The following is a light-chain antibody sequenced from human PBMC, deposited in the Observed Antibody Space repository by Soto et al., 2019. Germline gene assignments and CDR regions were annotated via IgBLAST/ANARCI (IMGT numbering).Light chain of an antibody. CDR3: ETWESSLSAVV. CDR2: DNN. CDR1: SSNIGNNY. J-gene: IGLJ3*02. V-gene: IGLV1-51*01. Sequence: QSVLTQPPSVSAAPGQKVTISCSGSSSNIGNNYVSWYQQLPGTAPKLLIYDNNKRPSVMPDRFSGSKSGTSASLGITGLQTGDEADYYCETWESSLSAVVFGGGTKLTVL.